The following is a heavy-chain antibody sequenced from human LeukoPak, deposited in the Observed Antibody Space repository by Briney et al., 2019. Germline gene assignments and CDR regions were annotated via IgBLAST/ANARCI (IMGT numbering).Heavy chain of an antibody. CDR3: ARRYYYSYAFDI. CDR1: GGSISSGGYY. J-gene: IGHJ3*02. D-gene: IGHD3-22*01. Sequence: SETLSLTCTVSGGSISSGGYYWSWIRQPPGKGLEWIGYIYYSGSTNYNPSLKSRVTISVDTSKNQFSLKLSSVTAADTAVYYCARRYYYSYAFDIWGQGTMVTVSS. CDR2: IYYSGST. V-gene: IGHV4-61*08.